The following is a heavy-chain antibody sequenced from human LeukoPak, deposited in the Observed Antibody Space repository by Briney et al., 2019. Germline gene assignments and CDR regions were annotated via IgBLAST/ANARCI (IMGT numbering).Heavy chain of an antibody. CDR1: GGSISSSSYY. Sequence: SETLSLTCTVSGGSISSSSYYRGWIRQPPGKGLEWIGSIYYSGSTYYNPSLKSRVTISVDTSKNQFSLKLSSVTAADTAVYYCARQIRVGATIVDYWGQGTLVTVSS. CDR2: IYYSGST. J-gene: IGHJ4*02. D-gene: IGHD1-26*01. CDR3: ARQIRVGATIVDY. V-gene: IGHV4-39*01.